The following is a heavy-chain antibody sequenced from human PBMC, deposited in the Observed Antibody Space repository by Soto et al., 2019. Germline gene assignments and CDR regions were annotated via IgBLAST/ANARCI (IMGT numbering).Heavy chain of an antibody. CDR3: AKDRRPNYYYGMDV. D-gene: IGHD6-25*01. CDR2: ISFDGNNK. V-gene: IGHV3-30*18. CDR1: GFTFSSYG. J-gene: IGHJ6*02. Sequence: QVQLVESGGGVVQPGRSLRLSCAASGFTFSSYGMHWVRQAPGKGLEWVAVISFDGNNKYYADSVKGRFTISRDNSKNTLYLQMNSLRAEDTAVYYCAKDRRPNYYYGMDVWGRGTTVTVSS.